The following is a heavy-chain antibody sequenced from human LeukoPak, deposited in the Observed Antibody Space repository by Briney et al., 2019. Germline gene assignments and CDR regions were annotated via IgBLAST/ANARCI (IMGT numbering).Heavy chain of an antibody. D-gene: IGHD6-25*01. Sequence: VASVKVSCKASGYTFTSYGISWVRQAPGQGLEWMGWISAYNGNTNYAQSLQGRVTMTTDTSTRIAYMELRSLGSDDTAIYYCARFSIPANWFDPWGQGTLVTVSS. V-gene: IGHV1-18*01. CDR3: ARFSIPANWFDP. CDR1: GYTFTSYG. CDR2: ISAYNGNT. J-gene: IGHJ5*02.